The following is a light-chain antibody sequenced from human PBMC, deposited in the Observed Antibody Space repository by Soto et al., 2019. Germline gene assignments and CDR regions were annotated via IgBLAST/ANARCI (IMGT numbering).Light chain of an antibody. V-gene: IGKV3-15*01. Sequence: EIVLTQPPGTLSLSPGERATLSCRASQSVSSSYLAWYQQKPGQPPRLLIYGSSTRATGIPARFSGSGSGAEYFLTISSLQSEDFAVYYCQQYHNWPLITFGQGTRLEIK. CDR3: QQYHNWPLIT. J-gene: IGKJ5*01. CDR2: GSS. CDR1: QSVSSSY.